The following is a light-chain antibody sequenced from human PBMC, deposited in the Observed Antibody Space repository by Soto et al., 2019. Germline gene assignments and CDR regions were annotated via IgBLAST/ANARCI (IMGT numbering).Light chain of an antibody. CDR1: QGISSY. Sequence: IQLDQPPSSLSASLGDRVTITCRASQGISSYLSWYQQKPGKAPKLLIYAAATLQSGVPSRFSGSGSGTDFTLTISSLQAEDFATYYGQQLNSYQSSLGQGTRLEI. CDR2: AAA. V-gene: IGKV1-9*01. CDR3: QQLNSYQSS. J-gene: IGKJ5*01.